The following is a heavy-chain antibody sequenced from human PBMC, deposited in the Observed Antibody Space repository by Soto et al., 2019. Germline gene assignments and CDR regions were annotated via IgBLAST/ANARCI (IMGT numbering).Heavy chain of an antibody. Sequence: GGSLRLSCAASGFTFSSYAMSWVRQAPGKGLEWVSAISGSGGSTYYADSVKGRFTISRDNSKNTLYLQMNSLRAEDTAVYYCAKGITIFAVVIIDYYYGMDVWGQGTTVTVSS. J-gene: IGHJ6*02. CDR2: ISGSGGST. D-gene: IGHD3-3*01. CDR3: AKGITIFAVVIIDYYYGMDV. V-gene: IGHV3-23*01. CDR1: GFTFSSYA.